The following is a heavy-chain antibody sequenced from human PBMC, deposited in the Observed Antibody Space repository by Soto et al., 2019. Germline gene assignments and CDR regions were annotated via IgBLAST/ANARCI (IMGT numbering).Heavy chain of an antibody. CDR3: AKDFSEIVVSGDYYGMDV. CDR1: GFTFSSYA. V-gene: IGHV3-23*01. J-gene: IGHJ6*02. Sequence: GGSLRLSCAASGFTFSSYAMSWVRQAPGKGLEWVSAISGSGGSTYYADSVKGRFTISRDNSKNTLYLQMNSLRAEDTAVYYCAKDFSEIVVSGDYYGMDVWGQGTTVTVSS. CDR2: ISGSGGST. D-gene: IGHD3-22*01.